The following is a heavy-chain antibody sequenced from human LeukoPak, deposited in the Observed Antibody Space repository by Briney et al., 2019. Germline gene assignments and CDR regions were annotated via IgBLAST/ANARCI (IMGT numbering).Heavy chain of an antibody. Sequence: GGSLRLSCAASGFAFSSYTLNWVRQAPGKGLEWVAVISYDGSNKYYADSVKGRFTISRDNSKNTLYLQMNSLRAEDTAVYYCASRSHHIVVVTASPHAFDIWGQGTMVTVSS. D-gene: IGHD2-21*02. J-gene: IGHJ3*02. V-gene: IGHV3-30-3*01. CDR1: GFAFSSYT. CDR2: ISYDGSNK. CDR3: ASRSHHIVVVTASPHAFDI.